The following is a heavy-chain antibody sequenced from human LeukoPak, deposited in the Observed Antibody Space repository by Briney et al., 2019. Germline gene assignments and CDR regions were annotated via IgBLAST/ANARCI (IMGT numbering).Heavy chain of an antibody. CDR1: GGSVSSGSYY. CDR3: AREDYGDYSQSFDS. V-gene: IGHV4-61*01. D-gene: IGHD4-17*01. CDR2: IYYSGST. Sequence: SETLSLPCTVSGGSVSSGSYYWSWLRQPPGKGLEWIGYIYYSGSTNYDPSLKSRVTISVDTSKNQFSLKLSSVTAADTAVYYCAREDYGDYSQSFDSWGQGTLVTVSS. J-gene: IGHJ4*02.